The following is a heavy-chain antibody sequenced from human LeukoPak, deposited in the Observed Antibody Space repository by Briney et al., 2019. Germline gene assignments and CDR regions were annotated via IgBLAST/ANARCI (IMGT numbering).Heavy chain of an antibody. CDR2: INHSVSS. D-gene: IGHD4/OR15-4a*01. CDR1: GASFRGYY. Sequence: SETLSLTCAVYGASFRGYYWCWIRQSPGKGLEWIGEINHSVSSNYNPSLKSRVTILVDTSKNQFSLMVTSVTAADTAVYYCARGSFRGATDYWGQGTLVTVSS. J-gene: IGHJ4*02. CDR3: ARGSFRGATDY. V-gene: IGHV4-34*01.